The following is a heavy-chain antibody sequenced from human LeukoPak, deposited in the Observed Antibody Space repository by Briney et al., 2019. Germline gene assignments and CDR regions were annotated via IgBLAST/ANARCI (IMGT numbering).Heavy chain of an antibody. Sequence: GGSLRLSCAASGFSFTTYGMSWVRQAPGKGLEWVSGISGSGGATYYADSVKGRFTISRDDPHNTLYLQMNSLRAEDTAVYFCARGGVDYYGSGTYYLMYYFDYWGQGALVTVSS. CDR2: ISGSGGAT. V-gene: IGHV3-23*01. CDR1: GFSFTTYG. J-gene: IGHJ4*02. CDR3: ARGGVDYYGSGTYYLMYYFDY. D-gene: IGHD3-10*01.